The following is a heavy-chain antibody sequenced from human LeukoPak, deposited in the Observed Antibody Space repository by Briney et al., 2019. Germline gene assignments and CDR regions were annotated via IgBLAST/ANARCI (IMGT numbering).Heavy chain of an antibody. D-gene: IGHD5-24*01. CDR3: ARDLPPRDGGGYYYGMDV. CDR2: ISSSSSYI. CDR1: GFTFSSYS. V-gene: IGHV3-21*01. Sequence: PGGSLRLSCAASGFTFSSYSMNWVRQAPGKGLEWVSSISSSSSYIYYADSVKGRFTISRDNAKNSLYLQMNSLRAEDTAVYYCARDLPPRDGGGYYYGMDVWGQGTTVTVSS. J-gene: IGHJ6*02.